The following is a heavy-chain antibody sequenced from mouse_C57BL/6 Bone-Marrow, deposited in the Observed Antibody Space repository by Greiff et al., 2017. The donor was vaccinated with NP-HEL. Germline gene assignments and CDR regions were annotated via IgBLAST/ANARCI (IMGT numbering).Heavy chain of an antibody. CDR1: GYTFTSYW. V-gene: IGHV1-64*01. D-gene: IGHD2-3*01. CDR2: IHPNSGST. CDR3: AREVTRGFAY. J-gene: IGHJ3*01. Sequence: QVQLKQPGAELVKPGASVKLSCKASGYTFTSYWMHWVKQRPGQGLEWIGMIHPNSGSTNYNEKFKSKATLTVDKSSSTAYMQLSSLTSEDSAVYYCAREVTRGFAYWGQGTLVTVSA.